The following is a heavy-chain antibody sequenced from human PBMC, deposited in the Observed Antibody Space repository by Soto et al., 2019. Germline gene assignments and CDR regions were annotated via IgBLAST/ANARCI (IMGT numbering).Heavy chain of an antibody. CDR1: GFTLRSYG. D-gene: IGHD2-15*01. CDR2: ISNDGTNK. V-gene: IGHV3-30*18. CDR3: GKDTLDCSGGDCPLYYYYGMDV. Sequence: GGSLRLSCAASGFTLRSYGMHWVRQAPGKGLEWLAVISNDGTNKYLADSVKGRLTLSRDNSRNPLSLEINNLRPEDTAVYYCGKDTLDCSGGDCPLYYYYGMDVWGQGTTVTVSS. J-gene: IGHJ6*02.